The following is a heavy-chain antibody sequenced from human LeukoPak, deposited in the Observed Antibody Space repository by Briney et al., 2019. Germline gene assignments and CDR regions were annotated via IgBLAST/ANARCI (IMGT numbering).Heavy chain of an antibody. J-gene: IGHJ3*02. CDR3: AREGSIVAFDI. V-gene: IGHV1-3*01. Sequence: ASVKVSCKASGYTFTSYAMHWVHQAPGQRLEWMGWINAGNGNTKYSQKFQGRVTITRDTSASTAYMELSSLRSEDTAVYYCAREGSIVAFDIWGQGTMVTVSS. CDR2: INAGNGNT. D-gene: IGHD3-16*02. CDR1: GYTFTSYA.